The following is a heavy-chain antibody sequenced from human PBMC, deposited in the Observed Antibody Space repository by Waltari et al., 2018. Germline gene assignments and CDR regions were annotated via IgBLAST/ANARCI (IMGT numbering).Heavy chain of an antibody. J-gene: IGHJ6*03. CDR2: IKKDGSEK. CDR1: GFTFSSYW. V-gene: IGHV3-7*01. CDR3: VRQTTTSYYYNYMDV. Sequence: EVQLVESGGDLVQPGGSLRLSCEASGFTFSSYWMSWVRQAQGKGLEWVADIKKDGSEKYYVGSVRGRFTISRDNAKNSLYLQMNSLRAEDTAVYYCVRQTTTSYYYNYMDVWGKGTTVTISS. D-gene: IGHD1-26*01.